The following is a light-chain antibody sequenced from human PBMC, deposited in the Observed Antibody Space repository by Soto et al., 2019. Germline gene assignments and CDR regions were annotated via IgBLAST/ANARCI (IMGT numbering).Light chain of an antibody. CDR2: GAS. CDR3: QQYHGWPIT. CDR1: QTINNN. V-gene: IGKV3-15*01. J-gene: IGKJ5*01. Sequence: VMTQAPATQSVSPGERATLSGRASQTINNNVAWYQLKDGQVPRLVIYGASTRATGIPARFSGSGSGTEFNLTISRLQTEDFAVYYCQQYHGWPITFGQGTRLEIK.